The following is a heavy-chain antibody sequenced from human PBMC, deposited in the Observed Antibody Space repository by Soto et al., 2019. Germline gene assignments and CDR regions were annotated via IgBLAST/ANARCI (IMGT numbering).Heavy chain of an antibody. CDR2: IYYSGRT. J-gene: IGHJ5*02. CDR1: GGSISSGGNY. D-gene: IGHD3-22*01. Sequence: QVQLQESGPGLVKPSQTLSLTCIVSGGSISSGGNYWSWIRQYPGKGLEWIGYIYYSGRTSYTPSLKGRVIISGDTSNNQFSLKLTSVTAADTAVYYCVGGFSTGYLGNWFDPWGQGTLVIVSS. CDR3: VGGFSTGYLGNWFDP. V-gene: IGHV4-31*03.